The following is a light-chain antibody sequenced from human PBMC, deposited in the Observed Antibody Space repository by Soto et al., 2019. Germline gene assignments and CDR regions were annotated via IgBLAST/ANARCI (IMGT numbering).Light chain of an antibody. CDR3: AAWGDSLNTGV. CDR1: SSNIGSNA. V-gene: IGLV1-44*01. Sequence: QSVLTQPPSASGTPGQRVTISCSGSSSNIGSNAVSWYQHFPGTAPKVLIYSDDQRPSGVPDRFSGSKSGTSASLAISGLRAEDEGDYFCAAWGDSLNTGVFGGGTKLTVL. CDR2: SDD. J-gene: IGLJ3*02.